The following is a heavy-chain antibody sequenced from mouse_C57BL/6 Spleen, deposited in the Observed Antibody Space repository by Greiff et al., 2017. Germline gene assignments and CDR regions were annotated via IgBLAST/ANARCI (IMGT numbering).Heavy chain of an antibody. CDR3: ARSSYGSSYGY. CDR1: GYTFTDYY. J-gene: IGHJ2*01. Sequence: VQLQQSGPELVKPGASVKISCKASGYTFTDYYMNWVKQSHGKSLEWIGDINPNNGGTSYNQKFKGKATLTVDQSSSTAYMELRSLTSEDSAVYYCARSSYGSSYGYWGQGTTLTVSS. CDR2: INPNNGGT. D-gene: IGHD1-1*01. V-gene: IGHV1-26*01.